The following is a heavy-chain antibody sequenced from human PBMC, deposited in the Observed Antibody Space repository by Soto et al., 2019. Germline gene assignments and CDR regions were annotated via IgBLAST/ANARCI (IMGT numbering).Heavy chain of an antibody. CDR1: GGSISSGDYY. CDR2: IYYSGST. J-gene: IGHJ4*02. Sequence: QVQLQESGPGLVKPSQTLSLTCTVSGGSISSGDYYWSWIRQPPGKGLEWIGYIYYSGSTYYNPSLKGRVTISVDTSKNQFSLKLSSVTAADTAVYYCARGVLWFGDPSYFDYWGQGTLVTVSS. D-gene: IGHD3-10*01. CDR3: ARGVLWFGDPSYFDY. V-gene: IGHV4-30-4*01.